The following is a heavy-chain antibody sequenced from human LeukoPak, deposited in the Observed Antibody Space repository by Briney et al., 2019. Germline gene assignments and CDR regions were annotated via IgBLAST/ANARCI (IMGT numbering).Heavy chain of an antibody. Sequence: GGSLRLSCAASGFTFSNYMMHWVRQAPGKGLEWVAVISYDGSNKYYADSVKGRFTISRDNSKNTLYLQMNSLRAEDTAVYYCAKDGLGGIAAAGYFDYWGQGTLVTVSS. CDR1: GFTFSNYM. CDR2: ISYDGSNK. V-gene: IGHV3-30*18. D-gene: IGHD6-13*01. J-gene: IGHJ4*02. CDR3: AKDGLGGIAAAGYFDY.